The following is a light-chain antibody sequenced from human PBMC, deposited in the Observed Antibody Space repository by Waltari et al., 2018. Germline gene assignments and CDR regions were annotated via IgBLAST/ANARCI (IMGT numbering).Light chain of an antibody. CDR2: DVN. V-gene: IGLV2-11*01. CDR1: SRDVGAYNY. J-gene: IGLJ2*01. Sequence: QSALTQPRSVSGSPGQSVTISCTGTSRDVGAYNYISWYQHHPDKAPKLMIYDVNKRPSGVPDRFSGSKSGNTASLTISGLQAEDEADYYCCSYAGIYTFHVVFGGGTKLTVL. CDR3: CSYAGIYTFHVV.